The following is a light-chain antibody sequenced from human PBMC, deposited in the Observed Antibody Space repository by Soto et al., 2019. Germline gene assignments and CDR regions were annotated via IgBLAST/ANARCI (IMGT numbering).Light chain of an antibody. CDR3: QQYGSSIT. Sequence: EIVLTQSPGTLSLSPGERATLSCRASQSVSSSYLAWYQQQPGQAPRLLIYGASSRATGIPDRFSGSGSGTDFHLTISRLEPEDFAVYYCQQYGSSITFGQGTRLEIK. J-gene: IGKJ5*01. CDR2: GAS. CDR1: QSVSSSY. V-gene: IGKV3-20*01.